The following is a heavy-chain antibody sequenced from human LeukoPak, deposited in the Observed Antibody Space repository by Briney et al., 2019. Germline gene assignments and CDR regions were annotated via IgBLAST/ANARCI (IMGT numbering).Heavy chain of an antibody. CDR1: GFTFSNYG. V-gene: IGHV3-74*01. CDR2: ISSDESST. D-gene: IGHD2-2*01. Sequence: GGSLRLSCAASGFTFSNYGMHWVRQAPGKGLVWVSRISSDESSTTYADSVKGRFTISRDNAKNTLYLKMNTLRAEDTAIYFCARGGFTGTSCPYFDYWGQGTLVTVSS. CDR3: ARGGFTGTSCPYFDY. J-gene: IGHJ4*02.